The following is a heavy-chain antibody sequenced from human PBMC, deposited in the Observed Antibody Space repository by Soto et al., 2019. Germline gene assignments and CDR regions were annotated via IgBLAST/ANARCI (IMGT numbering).Heavy chain of an antibody. V-gene: IGHV2-5*01. CDR2: IYWNDDK. Sequence: QITLKESGPTLVKPTQTLTLTCIFSGFSLRTSGVGVGWIRQPPGKALEWLGFIYWNDDKRYSPSLKSRLTITKVTSKNQVVLKMANMDPVDTATYYCAKSGSSGWYGGFDPWGQGTLVTVSS. J-gene: IGHJ5*02. D-gene: IGHD6-19*01. CDR3: AKSGSSGWYGGFDP. CDR1: GFSLRTSGVG.